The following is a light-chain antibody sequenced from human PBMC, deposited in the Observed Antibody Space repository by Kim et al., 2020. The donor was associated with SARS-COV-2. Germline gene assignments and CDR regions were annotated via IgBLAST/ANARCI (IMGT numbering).Light chain of an antibody. CDR3: NSRDSSGNHWV. CDR1: SLRSYY. Sequence: ELTQDPAVSVALGQTVRITCQGDSLRSYYASWYQQKPGQAPVLVIYGKNNRPSGIPDRFSGSSSGNTASLTITGAQAEDETDYYCNSRDSSGNHWVFGGG. V-gene: IGLV3-19*01. CDR2: GKN. J-gene: IGLJ3*02.